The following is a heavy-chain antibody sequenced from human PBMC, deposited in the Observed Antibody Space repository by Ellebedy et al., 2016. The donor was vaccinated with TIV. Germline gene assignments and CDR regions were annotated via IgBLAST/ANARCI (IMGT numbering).Heavy chain of an antibody. J-gene: IGHJ6*02. CDR2: INPNVNST. CDR3: AREDLLPSSSSHHYGIDV. Sequence: AASVKVSCKASGYTFTSYYMHWVRQAPGQGLEWMGIINPNVNSTRYAQKFQGRVTMTRDTSTSTVYMELSSPRSEDTAVYYCAREDLLPSSSSHHYGIDVWGQGTTVTVSS. CDR1: GYTFTSYY. D-gene: IGHD6-6*01. V-gene: IGHV1-46*01.